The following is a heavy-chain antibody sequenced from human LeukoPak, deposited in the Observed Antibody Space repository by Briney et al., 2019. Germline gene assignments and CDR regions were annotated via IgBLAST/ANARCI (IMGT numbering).Heavy chain of an antibody. V-gene: IGHV1-69*05. Sequence: ASVKVSCKASGGTFSSYAISWVRQAPGQGLEWMGGIIPIFGTANYAQKFQGRVTITTDESTSTAYMELSSLRSEDTAVYYCARVKYYDFWSGYYKGGLAPLDYWGQGTLVTVSS. CDR1: GGTFSSYA. CDR3: ARVKYYDFWSGYYKGGLAPLDY. CDR2: IIPIFGTA. J-gene: IGHJ4*02. D-gene: IGHD3-3*01.